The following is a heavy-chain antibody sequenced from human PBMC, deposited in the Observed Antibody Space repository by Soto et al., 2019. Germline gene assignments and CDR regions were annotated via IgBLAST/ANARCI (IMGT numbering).Heavy chain of an antibody. J-gene: IGHJ6*03. CDR3: AKDRRNDYYGYYYYMDV. CDR1: GFTFSSYA. CDR2: ISGSGGST. Sequence: GGSLRLSCAASGFTFSSYAMSWVRQAPGKGLEWVSAISGSGGSTYYADSVKGRFTISRDNPKNTLYLQMNSLRAEDTAVYYCAKDRRNDYYGYYYYMDVWGKGTTVTVSS. V-gene: IGHV3-23*01. D-gene: IGHD3-10*01.